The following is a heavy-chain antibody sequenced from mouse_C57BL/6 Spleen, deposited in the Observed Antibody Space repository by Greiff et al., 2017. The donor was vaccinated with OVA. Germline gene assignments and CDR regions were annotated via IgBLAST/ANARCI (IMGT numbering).Heavy chain of an antibody. J-gene: IGHJ2*01. CDR1: GFTFSKYW. V-gene: IGHV6-3*01. Sequence: DGMLVESGGGLVQPGGSMKLSCVDSGFTFSKYWMNWVRQYPEKGLEWVAQIRLKYDNYETHYAESVKGKFTISRDDSNSTVYLQMNNLKAEDTGIYYCTGRYFDYWPQGTTLAVSS. CDR2: IRLKYDNYET. CDR3: TGRYFDY.